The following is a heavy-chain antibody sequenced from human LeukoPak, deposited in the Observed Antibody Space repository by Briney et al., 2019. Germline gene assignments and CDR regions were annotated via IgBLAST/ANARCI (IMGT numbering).Heavy chain of an antibody. Sequence: ASVKVSCKASGYTFTGYFMHWVRHAPGQGLEWMGWINPNSGGTNYAQKFQGRVTMTRDTSISTAYMELSRLRSDDTAVYYCARASRRFTAILGYFQHWGQGTLVTVSS. J-gene: IGHJ1*01. CDR2: INPNSGGT. CDR3: ARASRRFTAILGYFQH. D-gene: IGHD2-21*02. CDR1: GYTFTGYF. V-gene: IGHV1-2*02.